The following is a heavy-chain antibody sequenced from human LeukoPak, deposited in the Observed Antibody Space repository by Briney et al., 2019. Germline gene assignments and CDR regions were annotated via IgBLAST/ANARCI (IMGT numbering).Heavy chain of an antibody. CDR3: ARAVGTGSGSYYYFDY. J-gene: IGHJ4*02. D-gene: IGHD3-10*01. CDR2: INPDSGGT. CDR1: GYTFTGYY. Sequence: ASVKVSCKASGYTFTGYYMHWVRQAPGQGLEWMGRINPDSGGTNYAQKFQGRATMTRDTSISTAYMELSRLRSDDTAVYYCARAVGTGSGSYYYFDYWGQGTLVTVSS. V-gene: IGHV1-2*02.